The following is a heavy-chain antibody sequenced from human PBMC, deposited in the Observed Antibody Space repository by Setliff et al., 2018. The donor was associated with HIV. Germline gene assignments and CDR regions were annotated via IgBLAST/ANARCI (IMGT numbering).Heavy chain of an antibody. J-gene: IGHJ4*02. V-gene: IGHV1-69*13. CDR3: AREGNSGHGGQIEFDY. CDR1: GDTFRSRA. Sequence: SVKVSCKASGDTFRSRAFNWVRQDPGQGPEWMGGIIPMFGTANYAQKFQGRVTITADESTSTVYMELSSLRSDDTALYYCAREGNSGHGGQIEFDYWGQGTLVTVSS. CDR2: IIPMFGTA. D-gene: IGHD2-15*01.